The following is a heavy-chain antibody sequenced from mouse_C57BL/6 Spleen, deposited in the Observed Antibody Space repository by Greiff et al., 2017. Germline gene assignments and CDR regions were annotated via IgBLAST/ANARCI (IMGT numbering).Heavy chain of an antibody. V-gene: IGHV1-64*01. J-gene: IGHJ2*01. CDR2: ILPNSGST. D-gene: IGHD2-2*01. CDR3: ARRGDGYDGYYFDY. CDR1: GYTFTSYW. Sequence: QVQLQQSGAELVKPGASVKLSCKASGYTFTSYWMHWVKQRPGQGLEWIGMILPNSGSTNYNEKFKSKATLTVDKSSSTAYMQLSSLTSEDSAVYYCARRGDGYDGYYFDYWGQGTTLTVSS.